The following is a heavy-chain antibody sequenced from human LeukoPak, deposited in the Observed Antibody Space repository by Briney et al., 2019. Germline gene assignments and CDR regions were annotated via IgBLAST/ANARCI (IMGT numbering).Heavy chain of an antibody. CDR3: VRGSNGWSGMDV. CDR1: GFTFSNYE. V-gene: IGHV3-74*01. Sequence: HPGGSLRLSCAVSGFTFSNYEMYWVRQGPGKGLVWVSRLNGDGDYTNYEDSVKGRFTISRDNAKNTLYLQMNRLRAEDTAVYYCVRGSNGWSGMDVWGQGTTVTVSS. CDR2: LNGDGDYT. J-gene: IGHJ6*02. D-gene: IGHD6-19*01.